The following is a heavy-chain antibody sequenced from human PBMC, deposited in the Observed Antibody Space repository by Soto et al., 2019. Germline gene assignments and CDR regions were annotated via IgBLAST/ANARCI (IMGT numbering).Heavy chain of an antibody. V-gene: IGHV1-69*01. CDR1: GGTFSSYA. J-gene: IGHJ3*02. Sequence: QVQLVQSGAEVQKPGSSVKVSCKASGGTFSSYAISWVRQAPGQGLEWMGGIIPIFGTANYAQKFQGRVTITADESTSTAYREMSSLRSEDTAVYYCARDRPRIAVAGADAFDIWGQGTMVTVSS. D-gene: IGHD6-19*01. CDR3: ARDRPRIAVAGADAFDI. CDR2: IIPIFGTA.